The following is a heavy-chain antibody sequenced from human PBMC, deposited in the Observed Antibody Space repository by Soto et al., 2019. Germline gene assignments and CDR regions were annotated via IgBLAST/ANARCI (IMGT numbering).Heavy chain of an antibody. D-gene: IGHD6-13*01. CDR1: GGSLGSSSYY. Sequence: SETLSLTCTVSGGSLGSSSYYWGWIRQSPGKGLEWIGNIYYSGNTFYNPSLKSRVTISVDTSKNQFYLHLSSVTAADTAIFYCASIAAPGTTHFDFWGQGTLVTV. V-gene: IGHV4-39*01. J-gene: IGHJ4*02. CDR3: ASIAAPGTTHFDF. CDR2: IYYSGNT.